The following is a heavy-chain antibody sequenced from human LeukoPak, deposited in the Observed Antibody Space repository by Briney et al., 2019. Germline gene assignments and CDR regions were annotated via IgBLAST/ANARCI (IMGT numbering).Heavy chain of an antibody. D-gene: IGHD6-6*01. J-gene: IGHJ6*03. CDR1: GGSFSGYY. CDR2: INHSGST. CDR3: ARLAGIAARPFRYYYYYMDV. Sequence: PSETLSLTCAVYGGSFSGYYWSWIRQPPGKGLEWIGEINHSGSTNYNPSLKSRVTISVDTSKNQFSLKLSSVTAADTAVYYCARLAGIAARPFRYYYYYMDVWGKGTTVTVSS. V-gene: IGHV4-34*01.